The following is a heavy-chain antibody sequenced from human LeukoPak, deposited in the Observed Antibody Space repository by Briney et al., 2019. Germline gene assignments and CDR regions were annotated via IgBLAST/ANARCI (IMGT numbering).Heavy chain of an antibody. Sequence: SETLSLTCTVSGGSISSGDYHWSWIRQPPGKGLEWIGYIYYSGSTYYNPSLKSRVTISVDTSKNQFSLKLSSVTAADTAVYYCASSMVRGAYYFDYWGQGTLVTVSS. V-gene: IGHV4-30-4*01. J-gene: IGHJ4*02. CDR3: ASSMVRGAYYFDY. CDR2: IYYSGST. D-gene: IGHD3-10*01. CDR1: GGSISSGDYH.